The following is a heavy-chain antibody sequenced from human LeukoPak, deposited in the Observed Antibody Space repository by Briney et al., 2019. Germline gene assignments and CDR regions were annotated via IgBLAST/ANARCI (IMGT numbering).Heavy chain of an antibody. D-gene: IGHD3-10*01. V-gene: IGHV4-4*07. J-gene: IGHJ4*02. CDR3: ARDAKYYYGSRTYFFFEY. CDR2: IYTSGTT. CDR1: GGSFSTYY. Sequence: KTSETLSLTCTVSGGSFSTYYWSWIRQPAGKGLEWIGHIYTSGTTNYNPSLKSRVTMSLDTSKSQFSLKLSSVTAADTAIYYCARDAKYYYGSRTYFFFEYWGQGTLLTVSS.